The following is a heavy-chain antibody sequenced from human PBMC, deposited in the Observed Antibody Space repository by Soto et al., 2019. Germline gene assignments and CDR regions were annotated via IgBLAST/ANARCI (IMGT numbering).Heavy chain of an antibody. CDR1: GFTFSSYA. D-gene: IGHD3-22*01. CDR3: AKVRARTDSSGVVDY. V-gene: IGHV3-23*01. J-gene: IGHJ4*02. CDR2: ISGSGGST. Sequence: VGSLRLSCAASGFTFSSYAMSWVRQAPGKGLEWVSAISGSGGSTYYADSVKGRFTISRDNSKNTLYLQMNSLRAEDTAVYYCAKVRARTDSSGVVDYWGQGTLVTVPQ.